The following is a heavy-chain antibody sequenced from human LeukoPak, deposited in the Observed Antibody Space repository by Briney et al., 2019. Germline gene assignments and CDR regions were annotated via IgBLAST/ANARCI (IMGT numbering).Heavy chain of an antibody. V-gene: IGHV1-69*05. J-gene: IGHJ5*02. CDR3: ARQGYSSSWYPGWFDP. CDR1: GGTFSSYA. Sequence: SVKVSCKASGGTFSSYAISWVRQAPGQGLERMGGIIPIFGTANYAQKFQGRVTITTDESTSTAYMELSSLRSEDTAVYYCARQGYSSSWYPGWFDPWGQGTLVTVSS. D-gene: IGHD6-13*01. CDR2: IIPIFGTA.